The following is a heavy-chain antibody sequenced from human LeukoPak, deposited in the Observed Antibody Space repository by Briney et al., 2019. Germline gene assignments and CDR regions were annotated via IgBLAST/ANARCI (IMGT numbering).Heavy chain of an antibody. D-gene: IGHD3-9*01. V-gene: IGHV3-23*01. Sequence: PGGSLRLSCAASGFTFSSYAMSWVRQAPGKGLEWVSAISGSGGSTYYADSVKGRFTISRDNSKNTLYLQMNSLRAEDTAVYYCAKFPDILTGYSPVDYWGQGTLVTVSS. CDR3: AKFPDILTGYSPVDY. CDR1: GFTFSSYA. J-gene: IGHJ4*02. CDR2: ISGSGGST.